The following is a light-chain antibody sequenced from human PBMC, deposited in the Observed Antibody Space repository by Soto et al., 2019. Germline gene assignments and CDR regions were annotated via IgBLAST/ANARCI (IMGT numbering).Light chain of an antibody. V-gene: IGLV1-40*01. CDR1: SSNIGAGYD. CDR2: GNT. Sequence: QSVLTQPPSVSGAPGQRVTISCTGTSSNIGAGYDVHWYQQVPGTAPKLLIYGNTNRPSGVPDRFSGSKSGTSASLAITGLQAEDEADYHCQSYDSSLSSQVVFGGGTKLPVL. CDR3: QSYDSSLSSQVV. J-gene: IGLJ2*01.